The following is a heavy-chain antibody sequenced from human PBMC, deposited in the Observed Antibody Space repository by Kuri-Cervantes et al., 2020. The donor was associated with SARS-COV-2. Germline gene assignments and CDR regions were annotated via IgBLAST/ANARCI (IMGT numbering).Heavy chain of an antibody. Sequence: SETLSLTCTVSGGSISSYYWSWIRQPPGKGLEWIGYIYYSGSTNYNPSLKSRVTISVDTSKNQFSLKLSSATAADTAVYYCTRAGYDNSGYYYSFDFWGQGTLVTVSS. V-gene: IGHV4-59*01. CDR3: TRAGYDNSGYYYSFDF. CDR1: GGSISSYY. D-gene: IGHD3-22*01. J-gene: IGHJ4*02. CDR2: IYYSGST.